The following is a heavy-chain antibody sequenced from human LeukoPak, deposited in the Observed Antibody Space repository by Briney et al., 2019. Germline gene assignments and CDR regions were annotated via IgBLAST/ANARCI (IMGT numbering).Heavy chain of an antibody. CDR1: GFTFSSYA. CDR2: ISGSGGNT. J-gene: IGHJ6*02. CDR3: AKPGYCSGGSCRYLYYYYGMDV. V-gene: IGHV3-23*01. D-gene: IGHD2-15*01. Sequence: GGSLRLSCAASGFTFSSYAMSWVRQAPGKGLEWVSAISGSGGNTYYADSVKGRFTISRDNSKNTLYLQMNSLRAEDTAVYYCAKPGYCSGGSCRYLYYYYGMDVWGQGTTVTVFS.